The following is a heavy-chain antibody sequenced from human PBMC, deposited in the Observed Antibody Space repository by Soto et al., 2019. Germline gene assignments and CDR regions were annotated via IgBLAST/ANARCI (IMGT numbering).Heavy chain of an antibody. V-gene: IGHV3-15*01. D-gene: IGHD3-9*01. CDR3: TTGIYYDILTGYHNVAY. Sequence: GGSLRLSCVASGFNLSHPWMTWVRQAAGKGLEWVGRIKSKTDGGTADYAAPVKGRATISRDVSKNTVYLQMNSLKTEDTAVYYCTTGIYYDILTGYHNVAYWGQGALVTVSS. CDR2: IKSKTDGGTA. J-gene: IGHJ4*02. CDR1: GFNLSHPW.